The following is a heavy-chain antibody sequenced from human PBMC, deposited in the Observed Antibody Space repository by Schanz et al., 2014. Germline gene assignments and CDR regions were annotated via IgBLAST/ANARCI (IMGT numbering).Heavy chain of an antibody. Sequence: QVQLVQSGAEVKKPGASVKVSCEASGYTFTSYYIHWFRQAPGQGLEWMGLINPSSGTTRIAQNFQGRLTVTRDTSTSTVNMELSSLRSDDTAMYYCVTEKRMESGTWAKAFDIWGQGTWVTVSS. D-gene: IGHD3-3*01. CDR3: VTEKRMESGTWAKAFDI. V-gene: IGHV1-46*01. J-gene: IGHJ3*02. CDR2: INPSSGTT. CDR1: GYTFTSYY.